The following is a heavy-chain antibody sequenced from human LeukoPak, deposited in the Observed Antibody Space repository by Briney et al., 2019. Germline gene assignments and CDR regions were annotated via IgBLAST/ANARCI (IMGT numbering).Heavy chain of an antibody. J-gene: IGHJ4*02. D-gene: IGHD3-22*01. CDR1: GYSFTNYW. CDR2: IYPGDSDT. CDR3: ARASYYDGSRIFDY. V-gene: IGHV5-51*01. Sequence: GESLKISCKGSGYSFTNYWIGWVRQMPGKGLEWMGIIYPGDSDTRYRPSFQAQVTISADKSISTAYLQWSSLMASDTAMYYCARASYYDGSRIFDYWGQGTLVTVSS.